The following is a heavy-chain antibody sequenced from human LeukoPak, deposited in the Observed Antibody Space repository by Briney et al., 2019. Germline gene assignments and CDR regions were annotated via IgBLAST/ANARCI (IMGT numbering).Heavy chain of an antibody. J-gene: IGHJ4*02. D-gene: IGHD3-9*01. Sequence: SETLSLTCAVYGGSFSGYYWSWIRQPPGKGLEWIGEINHSGSTNYNPSLKSRVTISVDTSKNQFSLKLSSVTAADTAVYYCARRGPRMVRNYDILTGYQKPSSLDYWGQGTLVTVSS. V-gene: IGHV4-34*01. CDR3: ARRGPRMVRNYDILTGYQKPSSLDY. CDR2: INHSGST. CDR1: GGSFSGYY.